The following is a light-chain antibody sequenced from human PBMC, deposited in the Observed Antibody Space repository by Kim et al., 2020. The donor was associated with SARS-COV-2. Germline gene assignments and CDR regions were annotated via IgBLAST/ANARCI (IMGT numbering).Light chain of an antibody. J-gene: IGLJ3*02. Sequence: VTFLCPARASTTARNNVYTYQQPPETTPKLLIYRNNPRPSGVPDRFSGSKSGTSASLAISGLRSEDEADYYCAAWDDSLSGRVFGGGTQLTVL. CDR3: AAWDDSLSGRV. V-gene: IGLV1-47*01. CDR2: RNN. CDR1: ASTTARNN.